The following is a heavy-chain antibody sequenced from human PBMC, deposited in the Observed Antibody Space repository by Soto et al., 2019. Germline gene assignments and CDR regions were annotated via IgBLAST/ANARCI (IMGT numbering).Heavy chain of an antibody. CDR2: ISGSGGST. Sequence: EVQLLESGGGLVQPGGSLRLSCAASGFTFSSYAMSWVRQAPGKGLEWVSAISGSGGSTYYADSVKGRFTISRDNSKNTLYLQMNSLRAEDKAVYYCAKDDRGLLYGMDVWGQGTTVTVSS. CDR3: AKDDRGLLYGMDV. V-gene: IGHV3-23*01. D-gene: IGHD1-26*01. CDR1: GFTFSSYA. J-gene: IGHJ6*02.